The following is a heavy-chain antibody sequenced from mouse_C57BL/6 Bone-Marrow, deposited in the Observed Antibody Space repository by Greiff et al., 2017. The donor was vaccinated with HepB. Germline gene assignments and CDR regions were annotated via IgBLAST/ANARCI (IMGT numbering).Heavy chain of an antibody. CDR3: ARDDYDLDY. CDR2: IYPRSGNT. Sequence: QVQLQQSGAELARPGASVKLSCKASGYTFTSYGISWVKQRTGQGLEWIGEIYPRSGNTYYNEKFNGKATLTADKSSSTAYMELRSLTSEDSAVYFCARDDYDLDYWGQGTTLTVSS. D-gene: IGHD2-4*01. V-gene: IGHV1-81*01. J-gene: IGHJ2*01. CDR1: GYTFTSYG.